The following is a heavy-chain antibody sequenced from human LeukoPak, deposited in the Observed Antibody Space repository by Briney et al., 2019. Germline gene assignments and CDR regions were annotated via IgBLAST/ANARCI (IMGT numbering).Heavy chain of an antibody. J-gene: IGHJ6*02. CDR1: GGSISSYY. D-gene: IGHD3-10*01. Sequence: SETLSLTCTVSGGSISSYYWSWIRQPPGKGLEWIGYIYYSGSTNYNPSLKSRVTISVDTSKNQFSLKLSSVTAADTAVYYCARGLNSPSHLLRFGEGYYYYGMDVWGQGTTVTVSS. V-gene: IGHV4-59*01. CDR2: IYYSGST. CDR3: ARGLNSPSHLLRFGEGYYYYGMDV.